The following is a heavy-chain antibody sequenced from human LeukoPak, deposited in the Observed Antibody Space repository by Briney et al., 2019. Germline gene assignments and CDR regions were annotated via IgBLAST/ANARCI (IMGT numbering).Heavy chain of an antibody. CDR3: ARGTGTLAQNYYYYYMDV. Sequence: ASVKVSCKASGYTFTSYDINWVRQATGQGLEWMGWMNPNSGNTGYAQKFQGRVTMTRNTPISTAYMELSSLRSEDTAVYYCARGTGTLAQNYYYYYMDVWGKGTTVTVSS. CDR1: GYTFTSYD. CDR2: MNPNSGNT. J-gene: IGHJ6*03. V-gene: IGHV1-8*01. D-gene: IGHD1-7*01.